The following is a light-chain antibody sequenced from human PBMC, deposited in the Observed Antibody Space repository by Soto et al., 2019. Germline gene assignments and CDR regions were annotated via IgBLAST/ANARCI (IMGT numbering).Light chain of an antibody. CDR1: QSVSNF. J-gene: IGKJ5*01. CDR3: QQYDNWPPIT. V-gene: IGKV3-15*01. CDR2: GAS. Sequence: ESVLTQSPATLSLSPGERATLTCRASQSVSNFLAWYQQKPGQAPSLLIYGASTRAIGVPARFSGSGSGTEFTLTIDSLQSDDFAVYYCQQYDNWPPITFGQGTRLEIK.